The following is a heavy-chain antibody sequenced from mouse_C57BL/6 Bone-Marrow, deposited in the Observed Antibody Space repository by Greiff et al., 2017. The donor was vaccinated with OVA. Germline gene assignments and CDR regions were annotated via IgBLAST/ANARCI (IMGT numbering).Heavy chain of an antibody. D-gene: IGHD1-1*01. Sequence: EVKLVESGGGLVQPGGSLSLSCAASGFTFTDYYMSWVRQPPGKALEWLGFIRNKANGYTTEYSASVKGRFTISRDNSQSILYLQMNALRAEDSATYYCARSTTVVAPYYAMDYWGQGTSVTVSS. CDR3: ARSTTVVAPYYAMDY. CDR2: IRNKANGYTT. J-gene: IGHJ4*01. V-gene: IGHV7-3*01. CDR1: GFTFTDYY.